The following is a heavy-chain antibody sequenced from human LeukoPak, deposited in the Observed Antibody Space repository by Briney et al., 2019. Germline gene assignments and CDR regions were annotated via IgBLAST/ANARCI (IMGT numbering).Heavy chain of an antibody. CDR2: IKQGGSEK. CDR3: ASLYDILTGYSTDY. CDR1: GFTCNSYW. Sequence: GVSLRLSCAASGFTCNSYWMSWVGQAPGKGLVGVVNIKQGGSEKYYVDSVKGRFTISRDNAKKSLYLQMTSLRAEDTAVYYCASLYDILTGYSTDYWGQGTLVTVSS. D-gene: IGHD3-9*01. V-gene: IGHV3-7*03. J-gene: IGHJ4*02.